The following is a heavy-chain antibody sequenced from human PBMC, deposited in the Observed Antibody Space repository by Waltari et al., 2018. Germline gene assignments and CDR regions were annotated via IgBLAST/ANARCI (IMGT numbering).Heavy chain of an antibody. CDR1: GGSFSGYY. CDR2: INHIGST. CDR3: ARGTPYYYGSGSYYPFIDY. V-gene: IGHV4-34*01. Sequence: QVQLQQWGAGLLKPSETLSLTCAVYGGSFSGYYWSWIRQPPGKGLEWIGEINHIGSTNYNPALKSRVTISVDTSKNQFSLKLSSVTAADTAVYYCARGTPYYYGSGSYYPFIDYWGQGTLVTVSS. D-gene: IGHD3-10*01. J-gene: IGHJ4*02.